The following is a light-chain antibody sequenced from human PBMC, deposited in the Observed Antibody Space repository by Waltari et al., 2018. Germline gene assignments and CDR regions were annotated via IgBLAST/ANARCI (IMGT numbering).Light chain of an antibody. Sequence: SALTQPDPVSVSPGQSTTISCSGISSDSGGYHYVSWYQQHPGEAPKVIIYDVTNRPSGVSNRFSGSKSGSSASLTISGLQPEDEADYYCSSFTSSTTGIFGGGTKLTVL. V-gene: IGLV2-14*03. CDR3: SSFTSSTTGI. CDR2: DVT. CDR1: SSDSGGYHY. J-gene: IGLJ2*01.